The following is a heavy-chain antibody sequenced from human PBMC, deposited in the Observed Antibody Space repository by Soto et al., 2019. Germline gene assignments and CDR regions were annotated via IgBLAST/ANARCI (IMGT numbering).Heavy chain of an antibody. V-gene: IGHV3-23*01. D-gene: IGHD6-19*01. Sequence: EVQLLESGGGLVQPGGSLRLSCAASGFTFSDYAMTWVRQAPGKGLEWVSTIGRSGDSTYYRDSVKGRFTISRDNSKKTGNPQMNSLRAEDTAGYYCARTDKFNPQSSGWANRFDYWGQGTLVTVSS. CDR2: IGRSGDST. CDR3: ARTDKFNPQSSGWANRFDY. CDR1: GFTFSDYA. J-gene: IGHJ4*02.